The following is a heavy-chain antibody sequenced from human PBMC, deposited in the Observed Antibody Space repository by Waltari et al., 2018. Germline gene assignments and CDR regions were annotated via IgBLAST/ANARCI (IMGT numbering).Heavy chain of an antibody. CDR2: ISYDGKNT. J-gene: IGHJ4*02. D-gene: IGHD1-26*01. V-gene: IGHV3-30*18. Sequence: QVQLVEAGGGVVEPGGCLILSREAPGITSSRDGMHGVRQAPGKGLEWMAVISYDGKNTYYSDSVKGRFTISRDNSKNTLYLQMNSLRPEDTAVYYCAKSLETGATAFDYWGQGTLVTVSS. CDR3: AKSLETGATAFDY. CDR1: GITSSRDG.